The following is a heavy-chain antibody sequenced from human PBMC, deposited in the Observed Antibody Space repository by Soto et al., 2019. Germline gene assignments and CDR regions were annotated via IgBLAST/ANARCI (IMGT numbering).Heavy chain of an antibody. CDR3: AKGRGASQKDAFDI. D-gene: IGHD1-26*01. CDR2: ISWNSGSI. Sequence: EVQLVESGGGLVQPGRSLRLSCAASGFTFDDYAMHWVRQAPGKGLEWVSSISWNSGSIGYADSVKGRFTISRDKAKKSLYLQMNSLRAEHTALYYCAKGRGASQKDAFDIWGQGTMVTVSS. V-gene: IGHV3-9*01. CDR1: GFTFDDYA. J-gene: IGHJ3*02.